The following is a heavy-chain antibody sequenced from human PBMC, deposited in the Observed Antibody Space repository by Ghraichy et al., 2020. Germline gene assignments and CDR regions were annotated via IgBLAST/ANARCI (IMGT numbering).Heavy chain of an antibody. J-gene: IGHJ6*02. Sequence: ASVKVSCKASGYTFTSYGISWVRQAPGQGLEWMGWISAYNGNTNYAQKLQGRVPMTTDTSTSTAYMELRSLRTDDTAVYYCARGGAHGSGSYYSYYYYGMDVWGQGTTVTVSS. CDR1: GYTFTSYG. CDR2: ISAYNGNT. D-gene: IGHD3-10*01. CDR3: ARGGAHGSGSYYSYYYYGMDV. V-gene: IGHV1-18*04.